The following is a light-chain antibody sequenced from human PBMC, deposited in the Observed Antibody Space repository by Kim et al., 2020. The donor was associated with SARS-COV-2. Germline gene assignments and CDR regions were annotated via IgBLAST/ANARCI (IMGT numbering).Light chain of an antibody. V-gene: IGKV1-12*01. J-gene: IGKJ4*01. CDR2: ATS. CDR3: QQANSFPLT. CDR1: QDISSC. Sequence: ASVGAIVTITCRASQDISSCLAGYQQKPGKAPRLLIYATSSLQSGDPSRFSCGGYGTEFTITISSLQAEDFATYFCQQANSFPLTFGGGTKVDIK.